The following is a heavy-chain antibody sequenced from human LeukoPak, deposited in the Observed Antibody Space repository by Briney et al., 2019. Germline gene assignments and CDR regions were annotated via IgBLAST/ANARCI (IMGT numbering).Heavy chain of an antibody. D-gene: IGHD2-2*03. CDR3: ATALDIVVVPAAVGENWFDP. CDR2: IKSKTDGGAT. V-gene: IGHV3-15*01. CDR1: GFPFSDAW. Sequence: GGSLRLSCAASGFPFSDAWMTWVRLAPGKGLEWVGRIKSKTDGGATDYAAPVKGRFTISRDDSKNTLYLQMNSLKTEDTAVYYCATALDIVVVPAAVGENWFDPWGQGTLVTVSS. J-gene: IGHJ5*02.